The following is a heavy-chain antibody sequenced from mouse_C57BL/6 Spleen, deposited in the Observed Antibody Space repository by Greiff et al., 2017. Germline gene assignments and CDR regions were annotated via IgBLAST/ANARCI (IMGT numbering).Heavy chain of an antibody. V-gene: IGHV1-62-2*01. J-gene: IGHJ2*01. CDR3: ARHEDFFSPVPLFDY. Sequence: VQLQQSGAELVKPGASVKLSCKASGYTFTEYTIHWVKQRSGQGLEWIGWFYPGSGSIKYNENFKDKATLTADKSSSTVDMELSRVTSEDSAVYFCARHEDFFSPVPLFDYWGQGTTLTVSS. CDR2: FYPGSGSI. CDR1: GYTFTEYT.